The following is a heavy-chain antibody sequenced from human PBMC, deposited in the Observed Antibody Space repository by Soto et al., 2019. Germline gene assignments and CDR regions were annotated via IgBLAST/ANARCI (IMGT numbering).Heavy chain of an antibody. CDR3: AKVNTYWTNGVCYFDY. J-gene: IGHJ4*02. CDR2: ISGRGGST. V-gene: IGHV3-23*01. Sequence: XGSLRLTCAASGFTFSSYAMSWVRQAPGKGLEWVAAISGRGGSTYYADSVKGRFTISRDNSKNTLYLQMNSLRAEDTAVYYCAKVNTYWTNGVCYFDYWGQGTLVTVSS. CDR1: GFTFSSYA. D-gene: IGHD2-8*01.